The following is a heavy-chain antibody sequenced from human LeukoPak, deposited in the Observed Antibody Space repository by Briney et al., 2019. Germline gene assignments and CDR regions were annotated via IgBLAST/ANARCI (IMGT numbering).Heavy chain of an antibody. CDR1: GGSFSGYY. D-gene: IGHD3-9*01. CDR3: ARVRYFDWLLEGAIDY. J-gene: IGHJ4*02. CDR2: INHSGST. V-gene: IGHV4-34*01. Sequence: PSETLSLTCAVYGGSFSGYYWSWIRQPPGKGLEWIGEINHSGSTNCNPSLKSRVTISVDTSKNQFSLKLSSVTAADTAVYYCARVRYFDWLLEGAIDYWGQGTLVTVSS.